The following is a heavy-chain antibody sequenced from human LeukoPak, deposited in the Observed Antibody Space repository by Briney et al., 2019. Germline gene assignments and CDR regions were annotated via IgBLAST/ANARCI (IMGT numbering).Heavy chain of an antibody. V-gene: IGHV3-30-3*01. J-gene: IGHJ4*02. D-gene: IGHD2-2*01. Sequence: GGSLRLSCAASGFTFSSYAMHWVRQAPGKGLEWVAVISYDGSNKYYADSVKGRFTISRDNSKNTLYLQMNSLRAEDTAVYYCARDSAALFDYWGQGTLVTVSS. CDR2: ISYDGSNK. CDR1: GFTFSSYA. CDR3: ARDSAALFDY.